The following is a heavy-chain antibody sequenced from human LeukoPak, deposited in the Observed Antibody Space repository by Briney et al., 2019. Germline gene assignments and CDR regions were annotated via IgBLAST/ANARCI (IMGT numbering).Heavy chain of an antibody. V-gene: IGHV6-1*01. CDR3: ARGPYGALAFDY. Sequence: SQTLSLTCALSGDILSSNSAAWNWLRQSPSRGLEWLGRTYYRSKWYNDYAVSVKSRITINPDTSKNQFSLQLNSVTPEDTAVYYCARGPYGALAFDYWGQGTLVTVSS. CDR2: TYYRSKWYN. J-gene: IGHJ4*02. D-gene: IGHD4-17*01. CDR1: GDILSSNSAA.